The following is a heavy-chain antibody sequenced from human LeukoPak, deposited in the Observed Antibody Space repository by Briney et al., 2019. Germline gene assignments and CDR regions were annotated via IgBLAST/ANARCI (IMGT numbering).Heavy chain of an antibody. D-gene: IGHD1-1*01. CDR3: ARGGQLGSNMWYRNSLDS. V-gene: IGHV3-74*01. CDR1: GFTLSNYW. J-gene: IGHJ4*02. CDR2: IYSDGSSI. Sequence: GGSLRLSCAASGFTLSNYWMHWVRQAPGKGLVWVSRIYSDGSSISYADPVKGRFTISRDNAKNTLYLQMNSLIAGDTAVYYCARGGQLGSNMWYRNSLDSWGQGTLVTVSS.